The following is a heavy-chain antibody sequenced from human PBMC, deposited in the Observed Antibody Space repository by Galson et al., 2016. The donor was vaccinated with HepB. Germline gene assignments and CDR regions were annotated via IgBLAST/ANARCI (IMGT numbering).Heavy chain of an antibody. V-gene: IGHV3-74*01. D-gene: IGHD1-26*01. Sequence: LRLSCAASGFTFSSYWMHWVRQDQGKGLVWVSRISRDGTSTNYADSVQGRFTISRDNAKNKLFLQMISLRAEDTAVYYCARVEYSGSYAGCDYWGQGALVTVSS. J-gene: IGHJ4*02. CDR2: ISRDGTST. CDR3: ARVEYSGSYAGCDY. CDR1: GFTFSSYW.